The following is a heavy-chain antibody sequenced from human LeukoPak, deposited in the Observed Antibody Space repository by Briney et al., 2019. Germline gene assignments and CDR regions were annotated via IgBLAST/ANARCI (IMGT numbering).Heavy chain of an antibody. V-gene: IGHV4-39*01. D-gene: IGHD6-6*01. J-gene: IGHJ4*02. CDR2: IYYSGST. CDR1: GGSISSSSYY. CDR3: ASIIAARQWYFDY. Sequence: SETLSLTCTVSGGSISSSSYYWGWIRQPPGKGLEWIGSIYYSGSTYYNPSLKSRVTISVDTSKNQFSLKLSSVTAADTAVYCCASIIAARQWYFDYWGQGTLVTVSS.